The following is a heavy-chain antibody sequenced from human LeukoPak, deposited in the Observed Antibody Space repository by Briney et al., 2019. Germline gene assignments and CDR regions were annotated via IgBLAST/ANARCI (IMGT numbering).Heavy chain of an antibody. CDR2: ISGNGGTT. CDR3: AKPPPDSSSWLFDY. V-gene: IGHV3-23*01. J-gene: IGHJ4*02. Sequence: GGSLRLSCAASGFTFSTYAMSWVRQAPGKGLEWVSTISGNGGTTYYADSVKGWFTISRDNSKSTLYLQMNSLRVEDTAVYYCAKPPPDSSSWLFDYWGQGTLVTVSS. D-gene: IGHD6-13*01. CDR1: GFTFSTYA.